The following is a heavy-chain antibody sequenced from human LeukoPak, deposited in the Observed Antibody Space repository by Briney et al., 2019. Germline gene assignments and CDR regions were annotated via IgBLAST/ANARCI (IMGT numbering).Heavy chain of an antibody. V-gene: IGHV3-21*01. Sequence: PGGSLRLSCAASGFTSSSYSMNWVRQAPGKGLEWVSSISSSSSYIYYADSVKGRFTISRDNAKNSLYLQMNSLRAEDTAVYYCARGDDSGGNYFDYWGQGTLVTVSS. CDR3: ARGDDSGGNYFDY. CDR1: GFTSSSYS. CDR2: ISSSSSYI. D-gene: IGHD4-23*01. J-gene: IGHJ4*02.